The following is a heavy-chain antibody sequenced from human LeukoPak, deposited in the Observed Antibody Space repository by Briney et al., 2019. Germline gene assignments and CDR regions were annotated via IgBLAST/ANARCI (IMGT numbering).Heavy chain of an antibody. J-gene: IGHJ4*02. CDR2: IIPIFGTA. CDR3: ARAETRYYYDSSGYYGY. CDR1: GGTFSSYA. V-gene: IGHV1-69*05. Sequence: SVKVSCKASGGTFSSYAISGVRQAPGQGLEWMGGIIPIFGTANYAQKFQGRVTITTDESTSTAYMELSSLRSEDTAVYYCARAETRYYYDSSGYYGYWGQGTLVTVSS. D-gene: IGHD3-22*01.